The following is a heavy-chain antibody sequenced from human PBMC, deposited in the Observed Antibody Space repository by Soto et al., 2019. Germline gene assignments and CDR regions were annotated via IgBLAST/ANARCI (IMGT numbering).Heavy chain of an antibody. CDR1: GFTFGAYA. CDR2: IGGSGGST. V-gene: IGHV3-23*01. CDR3: AKDRSWQLAYFDY. D-gene: IGHD6-19*01. Sequence: EVQLLESGGGLVQPGGSLRLSCAASGFTFGAYAMSWARQAPGKGLEWVSGIGGSGGSTYYSDSVKGRFTISRDYSKNTLYLQMNSLRAEDTAVYYCAKDRSWQLAYFDYWGQGTLVTVSS. J-gene: IGHJ4*02.